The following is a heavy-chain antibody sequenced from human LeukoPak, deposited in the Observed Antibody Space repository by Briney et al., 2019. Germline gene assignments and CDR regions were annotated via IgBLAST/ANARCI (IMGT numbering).Heavy chain of an antibody. CDR3: AKSRIAAAGTDY. V-gene: IGHV3-23*01. J-gene: IGHJ4*02. CDR2: ISGSGGST. CDR1: GFTFSSYS. D-gene: IGHD6-13*01. Sequence: GGSLRLSCAASGFTFSSYSMNWVRQAPGKGLEWVSAISGSGGSTYYADSVKGRFTISRDNSKNTLYLQMNSLRAEDTAVYYCAKSRIAAAGTDYWGQGTLVTVSS.